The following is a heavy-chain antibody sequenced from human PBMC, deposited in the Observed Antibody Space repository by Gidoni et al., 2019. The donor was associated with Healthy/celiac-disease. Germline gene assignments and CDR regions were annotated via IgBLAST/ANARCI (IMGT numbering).Heavy chain of an antibody. V-gene: IGHV1-18*01. Sequence: QVQLVQSGAEVKKPGASVKVSCKASGYTFTSYGISGVRQAPGQGLEWMGWISAYNGNTNYAQKLQGRVTMTTDTSTSTAYMELRSLRSDDTAVYYFARDVDTAMVALGPYGMDVWGQGTTVTVSS. CDR2: ISAYNGNT. J-gene: IGHJ6*02. CDR3: ARDVDTAMVALGPYGMDV. CDR1: GYTFTSYG. D-gene: IGHD5-18*01.